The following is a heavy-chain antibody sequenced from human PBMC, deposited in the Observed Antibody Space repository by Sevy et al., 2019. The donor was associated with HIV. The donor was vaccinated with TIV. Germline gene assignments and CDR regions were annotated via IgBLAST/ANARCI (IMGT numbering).Heavy chain of an antibody. V-gene: IGHV4-39*01. CDR3: ARHRIAAAGDFDY. J-gene: IGHJ4*02. CDR2: IYYSGST. D-gene: IGHD6-13*01. Sequence: GSLRLSCTVSGGSISSSSYYWGWIRQPPGKGLEWIGSIYYSGSTYYNPSLKSRVTISVDTSKNQFSLKLSSVTAADTAVYYCARHRIAAAGDFDYWGQGTLVTVSS. CDR1: GGSISSSSYY.